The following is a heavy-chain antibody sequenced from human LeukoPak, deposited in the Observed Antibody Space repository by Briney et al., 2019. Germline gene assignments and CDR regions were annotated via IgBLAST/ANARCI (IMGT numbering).Heavy chain of an antibody. V-gene: IGHV1-2*02. CDR1: GYTFTGYY. CDR3: AREGIAAAGTSSDY. J-gene: IGHJ4*02. D-gene: IGHD6-13*01. CDR2: INPNSGGT. Sequence: ASVKVSCKASGYTFTGYYMHWVRQAPGQGLEWMGWINPNSGGTSYAQKFQGRVTMTRDTSTSTVYMELSSLRSEDTAVYYCAREGIAAAGTSSDYWGQGTLVTVSS.